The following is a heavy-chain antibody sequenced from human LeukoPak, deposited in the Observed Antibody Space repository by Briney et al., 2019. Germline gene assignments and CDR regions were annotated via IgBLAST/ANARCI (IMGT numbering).Heavy chain of an antibody. D-gene: IGHD6-19*01. CDR1: GYTFTGYY. CDR3: ARESIAVAGYKQNPVWIDP. CDR2: INPNSGGT. V-gene: IGHV1-2*02. Sequence: ASVKVSCKASGYTFTGYYMHWVRQAPGQGLEWMGRINPNSGGTNYAQKFQGRVTMTRDTSISTAYMELSRLRSDDTAVYYCARESIAVAGYKQNPVWIDPWGQGTLVTVSS. J-gene: IGHJ5*02.